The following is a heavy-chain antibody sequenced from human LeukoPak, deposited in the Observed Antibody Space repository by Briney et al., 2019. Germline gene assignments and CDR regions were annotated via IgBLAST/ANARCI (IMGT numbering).Heavy chain of an antibody. CDR3: ARDHCSSTSCYYKGGGRDAFDI. V-gene: IGHV1-69*01. J-gene: IGHJ3*02. D-gene: IGHD2-2*01. CDR1: GGTFSSYA. Sequence: SSVKVSCKASGGTFSSYAISWVRQAPGQGLEWMGGIIPIFGTANYAQKFQGRVTITADESTSTAYMELSSLRSEDTAVYYCARDHCSSTSCYYKGGGRDAFDIWGQGTMVTASS. CDR2: IIPIFGTA.